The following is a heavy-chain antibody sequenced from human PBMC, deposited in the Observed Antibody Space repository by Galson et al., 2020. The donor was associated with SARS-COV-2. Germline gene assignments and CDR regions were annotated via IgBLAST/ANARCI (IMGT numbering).Heavy chain of an antibody. CDR1: GYTFTSYY. Sequence: ASVKVSCKASGYTFTSYYMHWVRQAPGQGLEWMGIINPSGGSTSYAQKFQGRVTMTRDTSTSTVNMELSSLRSEDTAVYYCARGGKYYDFWRGFQDYYYYMDVGGKGTTVTVSS. CDR2: INPSGGST. V-gene: IGHV1-46*01. D-gene: IGHD3-3*01. CDR3: ARGGKYYDFWRGFQDYYYYMDV. J-gene: IGHJ6*03.